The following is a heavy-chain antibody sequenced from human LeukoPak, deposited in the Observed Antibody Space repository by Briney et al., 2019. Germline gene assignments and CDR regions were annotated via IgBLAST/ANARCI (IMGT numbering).Heavy chain of an antibody. CDR2: ISSSSSTI. CDR3: ARVRGYSYGLYKDAFDY. J-gene: IGHJ4*02. CDR1: GFTFSSYS. Sequence: GGSLRLSCAASGFTFSSYSMNWVRQAPGKGLEWVSYISSSSSTIYYADSVKGRFTISRDNAKNSLYLQMNSLRAEDTAVYYCARVRGYSYGLYKDAFDYWGQGTLVTVSS. V-gene: IGHV3-48*01. D-gene: IGHD5-18*01.